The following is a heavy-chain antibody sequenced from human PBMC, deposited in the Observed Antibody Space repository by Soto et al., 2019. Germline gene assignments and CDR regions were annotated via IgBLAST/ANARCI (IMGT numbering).Heavy chain of an antibody. CDR1: GGSISSSNW. J-gene: IGHJ6*02. V-gene: IGHV4-4*02. D-gene: IGHD5-18*01. CDR2: IYHSGST. Sequence: SETPSLTCAVSGGSISSSNWWSWVRQPPGKGLEWIGEIYHSGSTNYNPSLKSRVTISVDKSKNQFSLKLSSVTAADTAVYYCAGWIQLQQYYYYGMDVWGQGTTVTVSS. CDR3: AGWIQLQQYYYYGMDV.